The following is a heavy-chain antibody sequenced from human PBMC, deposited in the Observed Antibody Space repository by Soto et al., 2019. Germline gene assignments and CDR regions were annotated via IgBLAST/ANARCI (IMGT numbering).Heavy chain of an antibody. CDR1: GGSCSGCY. CDR2: INHSGSA. V-gene: IGHV4-34*01. D-gene: IGHD3-10*01. CDR3: ARWYGSGGNYFDS. Sequence: QVQLQQWGAGLLKPSETLSLTCAIYGGSCSGCYWTWIRQPPGKGLEWIGQINHSGSANYSPSLKSRVTISVDKSKNHCSLRLTSVTAADTAVYYCARWYGSGGNYFDSWGQGTLVTVSS. J-gene: IGHJ4*02.